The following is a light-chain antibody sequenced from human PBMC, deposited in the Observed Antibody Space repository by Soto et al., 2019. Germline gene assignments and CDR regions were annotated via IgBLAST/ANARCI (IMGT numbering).Light chain of an antibody. CDR1: RSLSSDY. V-gene: IGKV3-20*01. J-gene: IGKJ1*01. Sequence: IVLMQSPGTLSLSPGERATLSCRASRSLSSDYLAWYQQKPGQAPRLLFYPASRRATGTPDRFSVSGSGTDFTLTISRLEPGDFAVYYCQQYGDSPRSFGQGTKGDIK. CDR3: QQYGDSPRS. CDR2: PAS.